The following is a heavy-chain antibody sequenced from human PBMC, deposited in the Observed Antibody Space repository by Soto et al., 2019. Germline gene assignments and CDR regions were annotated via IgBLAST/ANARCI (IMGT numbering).Heavy chain of an antibody. CDR1: GFTFSTYW. CDR2: IKTDGRTT. V-gene: IGHV3-74*01. J-gene: IGHJ5*02. Sequence: PGGSLRLSCAASGFTFSTYWMHWVRQAPGKGLVWVSHIKTDGRTTTYADSVKGRFTISRDNAKNTLYLQMNSLRAEDTAVYYCVRDAWGVHHWGQGTQVTSPQ. D-gene: IGHD2-8*01. CDR3: VRDAWGVHH.